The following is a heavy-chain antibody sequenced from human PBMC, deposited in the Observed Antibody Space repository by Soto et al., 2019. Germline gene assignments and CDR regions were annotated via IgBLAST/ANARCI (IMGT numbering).Heavy chain of an antibody. Sequence: EVQLVESGGKLVQPGGSLILSCAASGFSFSTYAMTWVRQAPGKGLEWVSYISGSSNVIYYADSVKGRFTVSRDNAKNSQFLQMNSLRVEDTAVYYCVRGYASGKDYSWGQGTLVTVSS. V-gene: IGHV3-48*01. D-gene: IGHD3-10*01. CDR2: ISGSSNVI. CDR1: GFSFSTYA. J-gene: IGHJ5*02. CDR3: VRGYASGKDYS.